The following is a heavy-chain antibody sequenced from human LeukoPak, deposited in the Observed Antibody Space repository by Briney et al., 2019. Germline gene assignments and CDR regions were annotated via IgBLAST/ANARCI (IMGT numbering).Heavy chain of an antibody. Sequence: GESLKISCRGSGYSFTSYWIGWVRQMPGKGLEWMGIIYLGDSDTRYSPSFQGQVTISADKSISTAYLQWSSLKASDTAMYYCARGLWSGYNYFDFWGQGTLVTVSS. CDR3: ARGLWSGYNYFDF. D-gene: IGHD3-3*01. V-gene: IGHV5-51*01. J-gene: IGHJ4*02. CDR1: GYSFTSYW. CDR2: IYLGDSDT.